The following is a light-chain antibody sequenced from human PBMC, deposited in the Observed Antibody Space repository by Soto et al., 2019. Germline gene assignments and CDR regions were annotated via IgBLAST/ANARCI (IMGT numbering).Light chain of an antibody. V-gene: IGLV3-1*01. J-gene: IGLJ2*01. CDR2: QST. Sequence: SYELTQPPSVSVSPGQTATITCSGDKLGDKYACWYQHRPGQSPVLVIYQSTKRPSGIPERFSGSNSGTTATLTITGTQALDEADYYCQAWDSSTVVFGGGTKVTVL. CDR3: QAWDSSTVV. CDR1: KLGDKY.